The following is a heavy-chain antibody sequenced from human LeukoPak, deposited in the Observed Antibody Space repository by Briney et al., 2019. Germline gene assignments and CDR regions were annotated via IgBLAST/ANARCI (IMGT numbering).Heavy chain of an antibody. CDR2: IIPVFGTT. D-gene: IGHD3-22*01. J-gene: IGHJ4*02. V-gene: IGHV1-69*06. CDR1: GGTFSSYA. CDR3: ARCSPGDSSNFYAVLQY. Sequence: SVKVSCKASGGTFSSYAVSWVRLTPGQGLEWLGGIIPVFGTTTYAQKFQAKVTMTADKSTNTAYLEISSLTSDDTAVYYCARCSPGDSSNFYAVLQYWGQGTQVTVS.